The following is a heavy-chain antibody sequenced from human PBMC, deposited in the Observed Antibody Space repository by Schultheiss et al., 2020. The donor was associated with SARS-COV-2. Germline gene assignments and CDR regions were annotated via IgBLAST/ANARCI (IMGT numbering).Heavy chain of an antibody. D-gene: IGHD2-2*01. V-gene: IGHV4-34*01. Sequence: SETLSLTCAVYGGSFSGYYWSWIRQPPGKGLEWIGYIYYSGSTNYNPSLKSRVTISVDTSKNQFSLKLSSVTAADTAVYYCAAREGRYCSSTSCYWFDPWGQGTLVTVSS. CDR3: AAREGRYCSSTSCYWFDP. CDR2: IYYSGST. J-gene: IGHJ5*02. CDR1: GGSFSGYY.